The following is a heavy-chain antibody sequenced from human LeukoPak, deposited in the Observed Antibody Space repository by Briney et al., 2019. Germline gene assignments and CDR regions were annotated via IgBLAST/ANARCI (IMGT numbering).Heavy chain of an antibody. J-gene: IGHJ4*02. Sequence: GASVKVSCKASGYTFTSYGISWVRQAPGQGLEWMGWISAYNGNTNYAQKLQGRVTMTTDTSTSTAYMELRSLRSDDTAVYYCARDWVASSSWYWEGFDYWGQGTLVTVSS. V-gene: IGHV1-18*01. CDR3: ARDWVASSSWYWEGFDY. D-gene: IGHD6-13*01. CDR2: ISAYNGNT. CDR1: GYTFTSYG.